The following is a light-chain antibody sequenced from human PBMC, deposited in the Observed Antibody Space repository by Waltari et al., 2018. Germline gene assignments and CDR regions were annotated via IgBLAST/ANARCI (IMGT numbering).Light chain of an antibody. V-gene: IGLV2-14*01. Sequence: QSALTQPASVSGSPGQSITISCTGTSSDVGGYNYVSWYQHHPGKAPKRMIYEVSNRPSGVSNRFSGSKSGNTASLTISGLQAEDEAHYYCSSYTSSISWVFGGGTKLTVL. J-gene: IGLJ3*02. CDR2: EVS. CDR3: SSYTSSISWV. CDR1: SSDVGGYNY.